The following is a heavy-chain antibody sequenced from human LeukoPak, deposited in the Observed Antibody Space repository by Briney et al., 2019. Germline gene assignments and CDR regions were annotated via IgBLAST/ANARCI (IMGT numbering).Heavy chain of an antibody. D-gene: IGHD3-16*01. CDR1: GASLTIYY. CDR3: ATGGHSFDN. J-gene: IGHJ4*02. CDR2: YASGTT. Sequence: PSETLSLTCSVSGASLTIYYWNWIRQPAGKGLEWIGRYASGTTTHNPSLKSQFSMSIDASKNQISLKLTSVTAADTAVYYCATGGHSFDNWGQGTLVTVTP. V-gene: IGHV4-4*07.